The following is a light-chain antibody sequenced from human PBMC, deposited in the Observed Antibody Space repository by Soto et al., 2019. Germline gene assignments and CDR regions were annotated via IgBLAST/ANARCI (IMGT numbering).Light chain of an antibody. J-gene: IGKJ5*01. CDR1: QSISIW. Sequence: SAVCRSGGESGTRRWRASQSISIWLAWYQQKPGKAPDLLIYDASNLDSGVPSRFSGSGSGTETTLAISILLPADSASHSCQESARPPINFAQGTRLEIK. CDR2: DAS. CDR3: QESARPPIN. V-gene: IGKV1-5*01.